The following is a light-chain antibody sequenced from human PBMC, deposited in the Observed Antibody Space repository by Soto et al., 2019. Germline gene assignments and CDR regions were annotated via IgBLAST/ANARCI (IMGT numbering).Light chain of an antibody. CDR2: AAS. CDR3: QQYENSPIT. Sequence: EVVLTQSPGTLSLSPGERATLSCGASQSVADSYLAWYQQKPGRAPRLLIYAASRRAAGIPDRFSGTGSETDFTLTINRLEPEDFAVYYCQQYENSPITFGQGTRLEIK. J-gene: IGKJ5*01. V-gene: IGKV3-20*01. CDR1: QSVADSY.